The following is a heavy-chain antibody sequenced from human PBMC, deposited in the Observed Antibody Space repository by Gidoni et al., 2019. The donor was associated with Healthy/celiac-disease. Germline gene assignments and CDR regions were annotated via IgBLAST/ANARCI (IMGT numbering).Heavy chain of an antibody. J-gene: IGHJ3*02. CDR1: GFTFSSYS. Sequence: EVLLVESGGGLVKPGGSLRLSCAASGFTFSSYSMNWVRQAPGKGLEWVSSISSSSSYIYYADSVKGRFTISRDNAKNSLYLQMNSLRAEDTAVYYCARDKGLRWLNDAFDIWGQGTMVTVSS. CDR2: ISSSSSYI. V-gene: IGHV3-21*01. D-gene: IGHD4-17*01. CDR3: ARDKGLRWLNDAFDI.